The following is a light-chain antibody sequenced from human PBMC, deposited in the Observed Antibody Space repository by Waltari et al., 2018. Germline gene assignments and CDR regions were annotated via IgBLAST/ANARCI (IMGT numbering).Light chain of an antibody. CDR2: GAS. CDR3: QKNDNWPHS. V-gene: IGKV3D-15*01. J-gene: IGKJ2*03. CDR1: QSVSSS. Sequence: EIVMTQFPATLSLSPGERATLSCRASQSVSSSLAWYQQKPGQAPRLLIYGASSRATGSPDRFRGSGSGTELTLTISSLEPEDVAVYYCQKNDNWPHSFGQGTKVEIK.